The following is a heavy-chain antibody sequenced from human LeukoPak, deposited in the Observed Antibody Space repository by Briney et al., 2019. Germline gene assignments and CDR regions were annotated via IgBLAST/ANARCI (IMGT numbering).Heavy chain of an antibody. CDR1: GFIFDDFT. D-gene: IGHD5-12*01. J-gene: IGHJ4*02. CDR3: AKGDVDSPMNFYH. V-gene: IGHV3-43*01. CDR2: INWDGGCT. Sequence: PGGSLRLSCAASGFIFDDFTIHWVRQVPGKGLEWVSLINWDGGCTYYADSVKGRFTISRDNSKNSLYPQMDSLTPEDTAFYYCAKGDVDSPMNFYHWGQGTLVTVSS.